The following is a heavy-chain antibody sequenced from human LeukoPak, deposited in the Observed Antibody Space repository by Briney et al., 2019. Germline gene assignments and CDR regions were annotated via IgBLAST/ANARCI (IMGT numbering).Heavy chain of an antibody. J-gene: IGHJ4*02. CDR3: ARGPSGYHNI. CDR2: IKQDGSEK. D-gene: IGHD5-12*01. Sequence: GGSLRLSCAASGFIFSSYWMSWVRQAPGKGLEWVANIKQDGSEKYYVDSVKGRFTISRDNAKNSLFLQMNSLRAEDTAVYYCARGPSGYHNIGGQGTLVTVSS. V-gene: IGHV3-7*01. CDR1: GFIFSSYW.